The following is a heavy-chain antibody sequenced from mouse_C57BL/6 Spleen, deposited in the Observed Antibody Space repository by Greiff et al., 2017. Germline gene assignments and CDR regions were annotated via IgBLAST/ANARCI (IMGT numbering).Heavy chain of an antibody. Sequence: VQLQQPGAELVKPGASVKLSCKASGYTFTSYWMHWVKQRPGQGLEWIGMIHPNSGSTNYNEKFKSKATLTVDKSSSTAYMQLSSLTSEDSAVYYCARRDYDYDEAWFAYWGQGTLGTVSA. V-gene: IGHV1-64*01. CDR3: ARRDYDYDEAWFAY. J-gene: IGHJ3*01. CDR1: GYTFTSYW. CDR2: IHPNSGST. D-gene: IGHD2-4*01.